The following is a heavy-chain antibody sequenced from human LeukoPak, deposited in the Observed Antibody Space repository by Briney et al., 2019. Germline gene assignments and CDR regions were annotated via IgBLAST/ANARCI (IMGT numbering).Heavy chain of an antibody. CDR3: ARGQTDYAFAFDI. CDR1: GFTFSDYY. J-gene: IGHJ3*02. Sequence: GGSLRLSCAASGFTFSDYYMSWIRQAPGKGLEWVSYISSSSSYTNYADSVKGRFTISRDNAKNSLYLQMNSLRAEDTAVYYCARGQTDYAFAFDIWGQGTMVTVSS. V-gene: IGHV3-11*05. CDR2: ISSSSSYT. D-gene: IGHD3-16*01.